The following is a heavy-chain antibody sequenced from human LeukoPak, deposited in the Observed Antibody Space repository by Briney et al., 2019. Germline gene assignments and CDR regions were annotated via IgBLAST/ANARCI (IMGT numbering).Heavy chain of an antibody. Sequence: GESLKISCKGSGYSFTSYWIGWVRQMPGKGLEWMGIIYPGDSDTRYSPSFQGQVTISADESISTAYLQWSSLKASDTAMYYCARVIGTYGSGSYYTQYYFDYWGQGTLVTVSS. CDR1: GYSFTSYW. D-gene: IGHD3-10*01. CDR3: ARVIGTYGSGSYYTQYYFDY. CDR2: IYPGDSDT. J-gene: IGHJ4*02. V-gene: IGHV5-51*01.